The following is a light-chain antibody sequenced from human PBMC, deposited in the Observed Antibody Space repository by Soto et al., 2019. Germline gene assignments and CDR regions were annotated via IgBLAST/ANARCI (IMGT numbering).Light chain of an antibody. CDR1: QGVSNY. J-gene: IGKJ4*01. Sequence: DIQMTQSPSSLSASVGDRVTITCRASQGVSNYLAWYQQKPGKVPKLLIYAASTLQSGVPSRFSGSGSGTDFTLTISSLQPEDVATYYCQKYNSAPAFGGGTKVEIK. V-gene: IGKV1-27*01. CDR2: AAS. CDR3: QKYNSAPA.